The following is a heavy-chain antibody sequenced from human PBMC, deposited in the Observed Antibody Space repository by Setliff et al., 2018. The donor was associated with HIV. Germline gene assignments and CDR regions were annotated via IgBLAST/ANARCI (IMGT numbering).Heavy chain of an antibody. CDR2: ISPSGST. D-gene: IGHD2-15*01. J-gene: IGHJ6*03. CDR1: RGSFSDYY. V-gene: IGHV4-34*01. Sequence: PSDTLSLTCVVYRGSFSDYYWTWIRQPPGKGLEWIGEISPSGSTNYNPSLKSRVTISVDTSENQFSLKLSSVTAADTAVYYCARTPQEVVVVAATRPYYYYYMDVWGKGTTVTVSS. CDR3: ARTPQEVVVVAATRPYYYYYMDV.